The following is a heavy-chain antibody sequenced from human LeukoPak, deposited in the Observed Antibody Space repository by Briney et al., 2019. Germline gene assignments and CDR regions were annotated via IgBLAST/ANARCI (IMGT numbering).Heavy chain of an antibody. D-gene: IGHD2-2*01. CDR3: ARTYCSSTSCHYYYYMDV. Sequence: GGSLRLSCAASGFTFDDYGMSWVRQAPGKGLEWVSGINCNSGSTGYADSVKGRFTISRDNAKNSLYLQMNSLRAEDTALYYCARTYCSSTSCHYYYYMDVWGKGTTVTVSS. V-gene: IGHV3-20*04. CDR1: GFTFDDYG. CDR2: INCNSGST. J-gene: IGHJ6*03.